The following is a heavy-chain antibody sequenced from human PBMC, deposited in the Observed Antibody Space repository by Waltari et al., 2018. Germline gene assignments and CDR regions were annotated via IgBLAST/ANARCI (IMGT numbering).Heavy chain of an antibody. CDR2: VSWSGAT. D-gene: IGHD3-16*01. Sequence: EVQLVESGGGLVKPGRSLRLSCAASGFDFYDYAMHWVRQVPGKGLEWVSVVSWSGATVDNAKNSLYLQMNSLRVEDTAFYYCAASRGVYWYFDFWGRGTLVSVSS. CDR1: GFDFYDYA. V-gene: IGHV3-9*01. CDR3: AASRGVYWYFDF. J-gene: IGHJ2*01.